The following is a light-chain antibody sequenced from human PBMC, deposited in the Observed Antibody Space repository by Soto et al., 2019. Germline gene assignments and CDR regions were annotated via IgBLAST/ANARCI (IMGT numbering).Light chain of an antibody. J-gene: IGLJ1*01. CDR2: LNSDGSH. CDR1: SGHSNYA. V-gene: IGLV4-69*01. CDR3: SSFTSTSTYV. Sequence: QLVLTQSPSASASLGASVKLTCTLSSGHSNYAIAWHQQQPEKGPRYLMNLNSDGSHTKGDGIPDRFSGSSSGAERYLTISSLQSEDEADYYCSSFTSTSTYVFGTGTKLTVL.